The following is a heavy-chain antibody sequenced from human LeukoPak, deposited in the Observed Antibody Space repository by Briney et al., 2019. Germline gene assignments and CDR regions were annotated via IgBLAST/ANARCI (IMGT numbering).Heavy chain of an antibody. V-gene: IGHV4-34*01. CDR3: ARNQRAMVRGALDY. CDR2: INHSGST. J-gene: IGHJ4*02. Sequence: PSETLSLTCAVYGGSFSGYYWSWIRQPPGKGLEGVGEINHSGSTNYNPSLKSRVTISVDTSKNQFSLKLSSVTAADTAVYYSARNQRAMVRGALDYSGQGTQVTASS. D-gene: IGHD3-10*01. CDR1: GGSFSGYY.